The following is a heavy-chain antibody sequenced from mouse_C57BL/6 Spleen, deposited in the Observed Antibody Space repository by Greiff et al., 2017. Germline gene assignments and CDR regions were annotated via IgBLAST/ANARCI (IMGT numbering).Heavy chain of an antibody. J-gene: IGHJ4*01. CDR2: IWRGGST. CDR1: GFSLTSYG. Sequence: QVQLQQSGPGLVQPSQSLSITCTVSGFSLTSYGVHWVRQSPGKGLEWLGVIWRGGSTDYNAAFMSRLSITKDNSKSQVFFKMNSLQADDTAIYYCAKLPTVVEGPYAMDYWGQGTSVTVSS. D-gene: IGHD1-1*01. V-gene: IGHV2-5*01. CDR3: AKLPTVVEGPYAMDY.